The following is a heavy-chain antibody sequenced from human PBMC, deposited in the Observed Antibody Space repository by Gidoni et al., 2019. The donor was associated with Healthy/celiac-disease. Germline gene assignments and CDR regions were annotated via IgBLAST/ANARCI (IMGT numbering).Heavy chain of an antibody. D-gene: IGHD5-18*01. V-gene: IGHV3-23*01. CDR2: ISGSGGRT. Sequence: EVQLLESGGGLVQPGGSLRLSCAASGFTFSSYAMSWVRQAPGKGLEWVSAISGSGGRTYYADSVKGRFTISRDNSKNTLYLQMNSLRAEDTAVYYCAKMIDTAMAEYYYYYGMDVWGQGTTVTVSS. J-gene: IGHJ6*02. CDR1: GFTFSSYA. CDR3: AKMIDTAMAEYYYYYGMDV.